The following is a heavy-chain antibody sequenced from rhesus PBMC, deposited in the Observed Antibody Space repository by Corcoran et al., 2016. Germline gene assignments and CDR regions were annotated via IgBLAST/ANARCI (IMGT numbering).Heavy chain of an antibody. J-gene: IGHJ4*01. Sequence: QLQLQESGPGVVKPSETLSLTCAVSGGSIRDSYRWIWSRRPPGKGLEWIGYIYGSSTSTNYNPSLKSRVTISKDTSKNQFSLKLSSVTAADTAVYYCARTNWNVFDYWGQGVLVTVSS. CDR3: ARTNWNVFDY. D-gene: IGHD1-7*02. V-gene: IGHV4S10*01. CDR2: IYGSSTST. CDR1: GGSIRDSYR.